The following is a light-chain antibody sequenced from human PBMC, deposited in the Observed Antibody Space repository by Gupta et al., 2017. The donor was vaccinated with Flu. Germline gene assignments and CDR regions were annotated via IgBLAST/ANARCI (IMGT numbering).Light chain of an antibody. J-gene: IGLJ3*02. V-gene: IGLV3-25*02. CDR1: ALPHRD. CDR2: KDS. CDR3: QSADNTGIWV. Sequence: SHELTQPPSVSVSPGQTARLPCGRDALPHRDVYWYYQRPGQAPMLVIYKDSERPSGIPERFTGSSSGTTVTLTISGVQAEDEGDYYCQSADNTGIWVFGGGTKLTVL.